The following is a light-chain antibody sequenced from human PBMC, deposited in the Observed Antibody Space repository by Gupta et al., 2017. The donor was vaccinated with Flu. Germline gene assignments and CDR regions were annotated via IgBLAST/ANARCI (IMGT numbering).Light chain of an antibody. CDR3: QHENSTPVT. CDR1: QRISSW. V-gene: IGKV1-5*03. J-gene: IGKJ1*01. CDR2: KAS. Sequence: DIKVTPSPSNLSASAGARITIPCRASQRISSWLAWYQQKPGKSPKLLIYKASSLETGVPSTFSGSGSGTEFTLTISSLQPDDVATYYCQHENSTPVTFGQGTKVEIK.